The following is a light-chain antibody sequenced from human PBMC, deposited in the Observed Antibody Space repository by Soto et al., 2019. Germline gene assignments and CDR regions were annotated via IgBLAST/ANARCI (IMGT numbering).Light chain of an antibody. CDR2: GNT. CDR3: QSYDRGLRGSV. V-gene: IGLV1-40*01. CDR1: SSNIGANYD. Sequence: QSALTQPPSVSGAPGQRITISCTGSSSNIGANYDVHWYQQVPGTAPKLLIYGNTHRPSGGPDRFSGSKSGTSASLAITALRTEDEATYYCQSYDRGLRGSVFGGGTKVTVL. J-gene: IGLJ2*01.